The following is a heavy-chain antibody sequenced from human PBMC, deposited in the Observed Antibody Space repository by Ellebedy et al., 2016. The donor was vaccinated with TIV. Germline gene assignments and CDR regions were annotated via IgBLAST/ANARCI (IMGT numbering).Heavy chain of an antibody. Sequence: GSLRLSXAVYGGSFSGYYWSWIRQPPGKGLEWIGEINHSGSTNYNPSLKSRVTISVDTSKNQFSLKLSSVTAADTAVYYCARVIGVVPAKQRRAPKYYYYYMDVWGKGTTVTVSS. D-gene: IGHD2-2*01. CDR3: ARVIGVVPAKQRRAPKYYYYYMDV. CDR1: GGSFSGYY. J-gene: IGHJ6*03. V-gene: IGHV4-34*01. CDR2: INHSGST.